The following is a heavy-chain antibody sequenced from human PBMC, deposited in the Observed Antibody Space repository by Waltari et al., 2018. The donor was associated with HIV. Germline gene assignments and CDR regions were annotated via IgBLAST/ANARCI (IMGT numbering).Heavy chain of an antibody. D-gene: IGHD3-3*01. CDR1: GDSVSRNNAA. CDR2: TCYRSKVYI. J-gene: IGHJ5*02. CDR3: ARGWKYDFWRGLEGGKFDP. V-gene: IGHV6-1*01. Sequence: QVQLQQSGPGLVKPSQTLSLTCAISGDSVSRNNAAWNWIRQSPRRGLEWLGGTCYRSKVYIDYAVSVKSRITMNPDTSKNQFSLQLNSVTSEDTAVYYFARGWKYDFWRGLEGGKFDPWGQGTLVIVSS.